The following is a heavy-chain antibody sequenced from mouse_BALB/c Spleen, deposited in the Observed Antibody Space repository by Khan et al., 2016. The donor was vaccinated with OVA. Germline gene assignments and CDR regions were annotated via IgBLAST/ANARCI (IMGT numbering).Heavy chain of an antibody. Sequence: VQLQESGAELTRPGASVKMSCKASGYTFTSYTMHWVKQRPGQGLEWIGYINPGSGYTNYNQKFKDKATLTADKSSSTAYMQLSSLTSEDSAVYFCGRGGAYYRSDGWFAYRGQGTLVTGST. CDR2: INPGSGYT. CDR1: GYTFTSYT. J-gene: IGHJ3*01. V-gene: IGHV1-4*01. CDR3: GRGGAYYRSDGWFAY. D-gene: IGHD2-14*01.